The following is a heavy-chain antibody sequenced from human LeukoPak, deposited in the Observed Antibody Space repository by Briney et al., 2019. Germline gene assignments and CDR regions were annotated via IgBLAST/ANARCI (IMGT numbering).Heavy chain of an antibody. CDR1: GYSFTSYW. Sequence: GESLKISCKGSGYSFTSYWIGWVRQMPGKGLEWMGILYPGDSDTRFSPSFQGQVTISADKSISTAYLQWSSLKASDTAMYYCARIARVGASDISPDFDYWGQGTLVTVSS. D-gene: IGHD1-26*01. V-gene: IGHV5-51*01. CDR2: LYPGDSDT. J-gene: IGHJ4*02. CDR3: ARIARVGASDISPDFDY.